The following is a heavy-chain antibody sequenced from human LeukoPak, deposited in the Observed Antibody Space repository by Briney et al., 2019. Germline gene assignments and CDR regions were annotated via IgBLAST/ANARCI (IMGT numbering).Heavy chain of an antibody. V-gene: IGHV3-23*01. D-gene: IGHD1-26*01. J-gene: IGHJ4*02. Sequence: PGGSLRLSCAASGFLFSSYSMNWVRQAPGKGLEWVSVISASGGYTNYADSVKGRFTISRDNSKNTLYLQMNSLRAEDTAVYYCAKDGGSWAIDYWGQGTLVTVSS. CDR3: AKDGGSWAIDY. CDR2: ISASGGYT. CDR1: GFLFSSYS.